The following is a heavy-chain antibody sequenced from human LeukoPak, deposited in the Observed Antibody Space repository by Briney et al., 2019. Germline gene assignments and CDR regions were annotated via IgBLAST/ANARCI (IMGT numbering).Heavy chain of an antibody. CDR2: IYYSGST. Sequence: SETLSLTCSVSGGSISSGTSYWGWIRQPPGKGLEWIGSIYYSGSTNYNPSLKSRVTISVDTSKNQFSLKLSSVTAADAAVYYCARGSGGTNFDYWGQGTLVTVSS. CDR3: ARGSGGTNFDY. J-gene: IGHJ4*02. D-gene: IGHD1-7*01. V-gene: IGHV4-39*07. CDR1: GGSISSGTSY.